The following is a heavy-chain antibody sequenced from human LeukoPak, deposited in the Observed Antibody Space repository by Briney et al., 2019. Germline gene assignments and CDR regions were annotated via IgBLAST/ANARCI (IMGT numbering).Heavy chain of an antibody. CDR1: GYSISSGYF. D-gene: IGHD6-19*01. Sequence: SETLSLTCTVSGYSISSGYFWGWIRQPPGKGLEWIGIIHSGESPYYSPSLESRITISIDTSMNQFSLKLNSVTAAVTAVYYCARGGGVRFGSGWRPGAWFDPWGQGTLVIVSS. J-gene: IGHJ5*02. V-gene: IGHV4-38-2*02. CDR3: ARGGGVRFGSGWRPGAWFDP. CDR2: IHSGESP.